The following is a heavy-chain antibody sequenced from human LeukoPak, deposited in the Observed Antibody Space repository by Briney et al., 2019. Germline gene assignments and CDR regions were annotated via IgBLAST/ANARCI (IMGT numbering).Heavy chain of an antibody. J-gene: IGHJ4*02. CDR3: ARGTAAGRREFNFDY. CDR2: ISSTSSFT. Sequence: PGGSLRLSCAASGFAFSDYYMSWIRQAPGKGLEWLSYISSTSSFTNYADSVKGRFTISRDNAKNSLYLQMNSLRAEDTAVYYCARGTAAGRREFNFDYRGQGTLVTVSS. CDR1: GFAFSDYY. D-gene: IGHD6-13*01. V-gene: IGHV3-11*05.